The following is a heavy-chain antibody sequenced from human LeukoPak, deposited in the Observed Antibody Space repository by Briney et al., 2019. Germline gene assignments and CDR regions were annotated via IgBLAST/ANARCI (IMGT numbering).Heavy chain of an antibody. V-gene: IGHV3-66*04. CDR1: GFTVSNNY. CDR3: AKLLWGVAAADDY. J-gene: IGHJ4*02. D-gene: IGHD6-13*01. CDR2: IYSGGST. Sequence: GGSLRLSCAASGFTVSNNYMSWVRQAPGKGLEWVSVIYSGGSTYYADSVKGRFTISRDNSKNTLYLQMNSLRAEDTAVYYCAKLLWGVAAADDYWGQGTLVTVSS.